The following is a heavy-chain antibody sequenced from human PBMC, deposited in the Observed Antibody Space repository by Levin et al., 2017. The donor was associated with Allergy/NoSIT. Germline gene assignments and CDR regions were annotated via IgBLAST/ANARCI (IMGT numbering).Heavy chain of an antibody. J-gene: IGHJ6*02. CDR1: GGPIRSSSYY. CDR3: ARDYLALYYYYGMDV. Sequence: SQTLSLTCTVSGGPIRSSSYYWGWIRQPPGKGLEWIGSVYYSGSTFYNASLKSRVTISVDSSKNQFSLNLTSLTAADTAVYYCARDYLALYYYYGMDVWGQGTTVTVSS. V-gene: IGHV4-39*07. CDR2: VYYSGST.